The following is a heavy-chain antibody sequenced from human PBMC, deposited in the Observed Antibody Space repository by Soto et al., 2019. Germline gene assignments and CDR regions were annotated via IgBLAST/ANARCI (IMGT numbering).Heavy chain of an antibody. J-gene: IGHJ5*02. D-gene: IGHD3-22*01. CDR3: AKAPVFFYDSSCCFPPPSLYP. CDR2: ISGSGGST. Sequence: GGSLRLSCAASGFSFSSYAMSWVRQAPGKGLEWVSAISGSGGSTYYADSVKGRFTISSDNSKNTLYLQMNSPRAEDTAVYYCAKAPVFFYDSSCCFPPPSLYPRGRGTPDTGSS. V-gene: IGHV3-23*01. CDR1: GFSFSSYA.